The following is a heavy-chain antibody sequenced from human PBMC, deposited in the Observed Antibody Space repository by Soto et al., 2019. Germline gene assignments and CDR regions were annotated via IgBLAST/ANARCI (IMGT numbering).Heavy chain of an antibody. CDR3: AREGDSSGWYNWFDP. J-gene: IGHJ5*02. V-gene: IGHV3-48*01. D-gene: IGHD3-22*01. Sequence: EVQLVESGGGLVQPGGSLRLSCAASGFTFSSYSMNWVRQAPGKGLEWVSYISSSSSTIYYADSVKGRFTISRDNAKNSRYLQINSLRAEDTAVYYCAREGDSSGWYNWFDPWGQGTLVTVSS. CDR2: ISSSSSTI. CDR1: GFTFSSYS.